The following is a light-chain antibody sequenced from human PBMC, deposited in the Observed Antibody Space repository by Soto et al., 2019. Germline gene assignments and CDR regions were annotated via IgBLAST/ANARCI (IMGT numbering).Light chain of an antibody. CDR1: QSISSY. CDR2: AAY. J-gene: IGKJ1*01. V-gene: IGKV1-39*01. CDR3: QQSYSTPRT. Sequence: DIQLTQSPSSLSAHVVARVTITCRASQSISSYLNWYQQKPGKAPKLLIYAAYSLQSGVQSRFSGSGSGTDFTLTISSLQPEEFATYYCQQSYSTPRTFGQGNKVDIK.